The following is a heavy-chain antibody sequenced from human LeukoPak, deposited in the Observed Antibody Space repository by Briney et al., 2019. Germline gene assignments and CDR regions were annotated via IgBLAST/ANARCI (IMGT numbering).Heavy chain of an antibody. CDR2: IYYSGST. V-gene: IGHV4-39*07. CDR3: ARGLKIGERYYFDY. J-gene: IGHJ4*02. CDR1: GGSISSSSYY. Sequence: KTSETLSLTCTVSGGSISSSSYYWGWIRQPPGKGLEWIGSIYYSGSTYYNPSLKSRVTISVDTSKNQFSLKLSSVTAADTAVYYCARGLKIGERYYFDYWGQGTLVTVSS.